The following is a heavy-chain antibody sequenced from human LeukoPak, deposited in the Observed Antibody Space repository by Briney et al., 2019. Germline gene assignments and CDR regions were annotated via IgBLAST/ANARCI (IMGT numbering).Heavy chain of an antibody. D-gene: IGHD6-13*01. Sequence: GGSLRLSCAASRFTFSSYSMNCVRQAPGKWREGVASISSIRRYIYYADSVNGRFTIYRDNAKNSLYLQMNSLRAEDTAVYYCARASGYSSSWSRSEFDYWGQGTLVTVSS. CDR2: ISSIRRYI. V-gene: IGHV3-21*01. J-gene: IGHJ4*02. CDR3: ARASGYSSSWSRSEFDY. CDR1: RFTFSSYS.